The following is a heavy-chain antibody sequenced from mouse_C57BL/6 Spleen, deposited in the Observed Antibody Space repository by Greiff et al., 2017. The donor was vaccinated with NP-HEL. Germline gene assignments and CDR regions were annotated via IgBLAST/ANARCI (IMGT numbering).Heavy chain of an antibody. D-gene: IGHD2-2*01. CDR3: ARGKENYGFSY. J-gene: IGHJ2*01. CDR1: GFTFSSYA. V-gene: IGHV5-4*03. Sequence: EVKLVESGGGLVKPGGSLKLSCAASGFTFSSYAMSWVRQTPEKRLEWVATISDGGSYTYYPDNVKGRFTISRDNAKNNLYLQMSHLKSEDTAMYYCARGKENYGFSYWGQGTTLTVSS. CDR2: ISDGGSYT.